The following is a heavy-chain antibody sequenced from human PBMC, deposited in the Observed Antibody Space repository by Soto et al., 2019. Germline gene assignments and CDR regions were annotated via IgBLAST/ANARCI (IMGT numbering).Heavy chain of an antibody. Sequence: ASVKVSCKASGYTFTSYAMHWVHQAPGQRLEWMGWINAGNGNTKYSQKFQGRVTITRDTSASTAYMELSSLRSEDTAVYYCARDKVDFWSGYSPQDYYGMDVWGQGTTVTVSS. J-gene: IGHJ6*02. CDR2: INAGNGNT. D-gene: IGHD3-3*01. CDR1: GYTFTSYA. V-gene: IGHV1-3*01. CDR3: ARDKVDFWSGYSPQDYYGMDV.